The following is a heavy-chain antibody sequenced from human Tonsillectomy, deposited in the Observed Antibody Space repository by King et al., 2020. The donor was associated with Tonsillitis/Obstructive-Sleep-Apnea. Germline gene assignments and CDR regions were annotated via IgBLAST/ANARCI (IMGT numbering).Heavy chain of an antibody. CDR3: ARDHFMDV. CDR1: GFTFRSYV. J-gene: IGHJ6*03. CDR2: ISHDERNK. V-gene: IGHV3-30*01. Sequence: VQLVESGGGVGQPGRSLRLSCAASGFTFRSYVMHWVRQAPGKGLEWVAGISHDERNKQYADSVKGRFTISRANSKNTLYLQMNSLRAEDTAVYYCARDHFMDVWGIGTTVTVSS.